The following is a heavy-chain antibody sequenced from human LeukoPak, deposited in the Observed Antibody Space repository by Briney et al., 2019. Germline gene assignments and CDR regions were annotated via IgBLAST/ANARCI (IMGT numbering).Heavy chain of an antibody. CDR2: ISSSGSI. CDR1: GFTFSSYG. V-gene: IGHV3-48*02. CDR3: ARRFDS. Sequence: PPGGSLRLSCVASGFTFSSYGMNWVRQAPGKGLEWVSYISSSGSIYYADSVKGRFTISRDNAKNSLYLQMNSLRDEDTAVYYCARRFDSWGQGTLVTVSS. J-gene: IGHJ4*02.